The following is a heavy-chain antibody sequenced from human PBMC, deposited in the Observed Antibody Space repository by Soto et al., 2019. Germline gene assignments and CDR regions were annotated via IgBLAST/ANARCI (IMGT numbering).Heavy chain of an antibody. D-gene: IGHD2-15*01. J-gene: IGHJ2*01. Sequence: QVQLQESGPGLVKPSGTLSLTCAVSSGSISSSNWWSWVRQPPGKGLEWIGEIYHSGSTNYNPSLKSRVTISVDKSKNQFSLKLSSVTAADTAVYYCARGPNCSGGSCYSGAYWYFDLWGRGTLVTDSS. V-gene: IGHV4-4*02. CDR2: IYHSGST. CDR1: SGSISSSNW. CDR3: ARGPNCSGGSCYSGAYWYFDL.